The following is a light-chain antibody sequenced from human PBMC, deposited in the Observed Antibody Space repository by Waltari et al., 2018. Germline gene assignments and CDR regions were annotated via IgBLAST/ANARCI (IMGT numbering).Light chain of an antibody. CDR2: AAS. V-gene: IGKV1-39*01. CDR1: QSISSN. CDR3: QQSYSTPYT. Sequence: DIQMTQSPSSLSASVGDIVTITCRASQSISSNLNWYQQNPGKAPKLLIYAASSLQSGVPSRFSGSGSETDFTLTISSLQPEDFATYYCQQSYSTPYTFGQGTKLEIK. J-gene: IGKJ2*01.